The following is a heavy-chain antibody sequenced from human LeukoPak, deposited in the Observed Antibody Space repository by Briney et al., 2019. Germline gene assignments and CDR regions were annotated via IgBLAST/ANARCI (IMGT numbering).Heavy chain of an antibody. J-gene: IGHJ4*02. CDR2: IYSGGST. Sequence: ETLSLTCTVSGGSISSYYWSWVRQAPGKGLEWVSVIYSGGSTYYADSVKGRFTISRDNSKNTLYLQMNSLRAEDTAVYYCARDVGSSSWAYWGQGTLVTVSS. CDR1: GGSISSYY. V-gene: IGHV3-53*01. CDR3: ARDVGSSSWAY. D-gene: IGHD6-13*01.